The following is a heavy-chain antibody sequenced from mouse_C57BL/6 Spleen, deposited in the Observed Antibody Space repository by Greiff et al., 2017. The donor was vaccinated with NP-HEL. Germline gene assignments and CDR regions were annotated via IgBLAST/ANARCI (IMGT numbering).Heavy chain of an antibody. CDR3: ARRYGSSYDWYFDV. V-gene: IGHV1-26*01. Sequence: VQLQQSGPELVKPGASVKISCKASGYTFTDYYMNWVKQSHGKSLEWIGDINPNNGGTSYNQKFKGKATLTVDESSSTAYMELRSLTSEDSAVYYCARRYGSSYDWYFDVWGTGTTVTVSS. J-gene: IGHJ1*03. CDR2: INPNNGGT. D-gene: IGHD1-1*01. CDR1: GYTFTDYY.